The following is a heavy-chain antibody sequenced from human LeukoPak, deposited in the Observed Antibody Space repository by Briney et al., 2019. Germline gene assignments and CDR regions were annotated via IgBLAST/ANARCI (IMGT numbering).Heavy chain of an antibody. V-gene: IGHV3-23*01. Sequence: PGGSLRLSCAASGFTFTSYDMSWVRQAPRKGVEWVSAISGSGGNTYYADSVKGRFTISRDNSKNTLYLQMNSLRAEDTAVYYCAKEMDRATYYYFYYMDVWGKGTTVTVSS. J-gene: IGHJ6*03. CDR2: ISGSGGNT. D-gene: IGHD2-2*03. CDR3: AKEMDRATYYYFYYMDV. CDR1: GFTFTSYD.